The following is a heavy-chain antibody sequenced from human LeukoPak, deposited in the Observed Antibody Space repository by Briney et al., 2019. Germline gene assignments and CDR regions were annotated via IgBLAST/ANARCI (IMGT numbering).Heavy chain of an antibody. D-gene: IGHD6-19*01. CDR1: GFTFSSYS. V-gene: IGHV3-21*01. CDR3: AREEPPSGWYFSLSENAFDI. CDR2: ISSSSSYI. J-gene: IGHJ3*02. Sequence: PGGSLRLSCAASGFTFSSYSMNWVRQAPGKGLEWVSSISSSSSYIYYADSVTGRFTISSDKAKNSLYLQMNSLRAEDTAVYYCAREEPPSGWYFSLSENAFDIWGQGTMVTVSS.